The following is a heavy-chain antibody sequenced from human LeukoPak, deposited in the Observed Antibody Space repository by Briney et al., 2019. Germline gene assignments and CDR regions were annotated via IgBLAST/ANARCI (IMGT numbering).Heavy chain of an antibody. D-gene: IGHD2-2*02. V-gene: IGHV3-21*01. Sequence: GGAPRISCGASGFTFSRYNKKWIRQAPGEGVGWGSSISSNSSYIYYADSVKGRFTISRDNAKNSLYLQMNSLRAEDTAVYYCARGLVPELFGGSSTSCYTNWGQGTLVTVSS. CDR3: ARGLVPELFGGSSTSCYTN. CDR1: GFTFSRYN. J-gene: IGHJ4*02. CDR2: ISSNSSYI.